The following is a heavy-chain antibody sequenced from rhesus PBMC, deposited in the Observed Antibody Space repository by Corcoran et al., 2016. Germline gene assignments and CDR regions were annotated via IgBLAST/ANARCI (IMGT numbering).Heavy chain of an antibody. V-gene: IGHV4-127*01. Sequence: QVQLQESGPGLVKPSETLSLTCAVSGYSISSGYGWSWIRQPPGKGLELNGYIGGTSGSPNYNPSLKSRVTISKDTSKNQFSLKLSSVTAADTAVYYCARTLSLDYWGQGVLVTVSS. CDR3: ARTLSLDY. CDR1: GYSISSGYG. CDR2: IGGTSGSP. J-gene: IGHJ4*01.